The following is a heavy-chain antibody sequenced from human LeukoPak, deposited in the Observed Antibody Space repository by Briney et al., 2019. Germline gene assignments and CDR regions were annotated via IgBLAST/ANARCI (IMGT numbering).Heavy chain of an antibody. CDR3: AKAIGDYVAFDI. CDR1: GFTFSSYA. V-gene: IGHV3-23*01. Sequence: PGGSLRLSCAASGFTFSSYAMSWVRQAPGKGLEWVSAISGSGGSTYYADSVKGRFTISRDNSKYTLYLQMNSLRAEDTAVYYCAKAIGDYVAFDIWGQGTMVTVSS. J-gene: IGHJ3*02. CDR2: ISGSGGST. D-gene: IGHD4-17*01.